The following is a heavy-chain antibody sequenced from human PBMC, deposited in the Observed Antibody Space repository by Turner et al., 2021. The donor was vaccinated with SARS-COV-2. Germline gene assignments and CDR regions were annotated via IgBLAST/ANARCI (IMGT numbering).Heavy chain of an antibody. CDR1: GGSFSGYY. V-gene: IGHV4-34*01. CDR2: INHSGST. D-gene: IGHD5-18*01. J-gene: IGHJ4*02. Sequence: QVQQQQWGAGLLKPSETLSLTCAVYGGSFSGYYWSWIRQPPGKGLEWIGEINHSGSTNYNPSLKSRVTISVDTSKNQFSLKLSSVTAADTAVYYCARGGGYSYGALDYWGQGTLVTVSS. CDR3: ARGGGYSYGALDY.